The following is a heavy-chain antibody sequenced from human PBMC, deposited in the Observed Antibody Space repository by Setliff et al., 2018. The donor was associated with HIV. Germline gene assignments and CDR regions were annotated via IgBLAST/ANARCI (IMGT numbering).Heavy chain of an antibody. CDR3: ARGGPANWWELWNAFDI. Sequence: GGSLRLSCAASGFTVDEYGMSWVRQAPGKGLAWVSGINWNGGSTGYADSVKGRFSISRDNAKNSLYLQMNSLRAEDTAAYYCARGGPANWWELWNAFDIWGQGTMVTVSS. J-gene: IGHJ3*02. CDR1: GFTVDEYG. CDR2: INWNGGST. D-gene: IGHD1-26*01. V-gene: IGHV3-20*04.